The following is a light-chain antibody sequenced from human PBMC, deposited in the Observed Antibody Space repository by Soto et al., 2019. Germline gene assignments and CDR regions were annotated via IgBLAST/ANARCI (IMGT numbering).Light chain of an antibody. CDR2: EVS. CDR3: ATWDDSVYGPV. J-gene: IGLJ2*01. Sequence: QSALTQPPSASGSPGQSVTISCTGTSSDVGGYNYVSWYQQHPGKAPKLMIYEVSKRPSGVPDRFSGSKSGNTASLTVSGLQAEDEADYYCATWDDSVYGPVFGGGTKLTVL. CDR1: SSDVGGYNY. V-gene: IGLV2-8*01.